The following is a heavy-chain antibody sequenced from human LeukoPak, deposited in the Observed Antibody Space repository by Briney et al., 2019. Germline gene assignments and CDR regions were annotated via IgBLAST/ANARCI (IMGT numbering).Heavy chain of an antibody. CDR1: GFTVSSNY. CDR2: ISGNGGST. CDR3: ANDY. Sequence: GGSLRLSCAASGFTVSSNYMSWVRQAPGKGLEWVSGISGNGGSTYYADSVKGRFTISRDNSKNTLYLQMNSLRAEDTAVYYCANDYWGQGTLVTVSS. V-gene: IGHV3-23*01. J-gene: IGHJ4*02.